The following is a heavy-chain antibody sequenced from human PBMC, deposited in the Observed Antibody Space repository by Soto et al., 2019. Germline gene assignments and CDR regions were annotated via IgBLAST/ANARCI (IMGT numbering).Heavy chain of an antibody. Sequence: SETLSLTCTVSGGSISSYYWSWIRQPPGKGLEWIGYIYYSGSTNYNPSLKSRVTISVDTSKNQFSLKLSSVTAADTAVYYCAREVVAVAGTDLAYYYYYMDVWGKGTTVTVSS. D-gene: IGHD6-19*01. CDR2: IYYSGST. J-gene: IGHJ6*03. CDR3: AREVVAVAGTDLAYYYYYMDV. V-gene: IGHV4-59*01. CDR1: GGSISSYY.